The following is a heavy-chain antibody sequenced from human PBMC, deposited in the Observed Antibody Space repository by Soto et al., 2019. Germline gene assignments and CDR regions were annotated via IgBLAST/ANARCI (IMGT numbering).Heavy chain of an antibody. CDR2: ISYDGSNK. CDR1: GFTFSSYG. J-gene: IGHJ6*02. V-gene: IGHV3-30*18. Sequence: QVQLVESGGGVVQPGRSLRLSCAASGFTFSSYGMHWVRQAPGKGLEWVAVISYDGSNKYYADSVKGRLTISRDNSKNTLYLQINSLRAEDTAVYYCAKDITVAGSRWGYYYYYGLDVWGQGTTVTVSS. D-gene: IGHD6-19*01. CDR3: AKDITVAGSRWGYYYYYGLDV.